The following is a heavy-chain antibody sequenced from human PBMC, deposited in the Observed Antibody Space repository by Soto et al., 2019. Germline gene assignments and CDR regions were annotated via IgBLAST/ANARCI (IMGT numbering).Heavy chain of an antibody. Sequence: GESLKISCKGSGYSFTSYWIGWVRQMPGKGLEWMGIIYPGDSDTRYSPSFQGQVTISADKSISTAYLQWSSLKASDTAMYYCASLGGDYNRYYYGMDVWGQGTTVTVYS. CDR2: IYPGDSDT. CDR1: GYSFTSYW. J-gene: IGHJ6*02. D-gene: IGHD4-17*01. V-gene: IGHV5-51*01. CDR3: ASLGGDYNRYYYGMDV.